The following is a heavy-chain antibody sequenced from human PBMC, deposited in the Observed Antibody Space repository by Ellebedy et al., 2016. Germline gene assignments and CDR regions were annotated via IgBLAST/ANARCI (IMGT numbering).Heavy chain of an antibody. Sequence: GGSLRLSCAASGFTFSSFAMSWVRQAPGKGLEWVSTLYSGGTILYADSVKGRFTISRDNSKNTLYLQMNSLTVEDTAVYYCAKGNAIPGPEPLDFWGQGTLITVSS. D-gene: IGHD1-14*01. CDR2: LYSGGTI. V-gene: IGHV3-66*01. J-gene: IGHJ4*02. CDR1: GFTFSSFA. CDR3: AKGNAIPGPEPLDF.